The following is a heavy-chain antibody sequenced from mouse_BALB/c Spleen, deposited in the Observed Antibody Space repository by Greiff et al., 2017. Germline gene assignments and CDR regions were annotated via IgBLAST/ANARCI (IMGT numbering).Heavy chain of an antibody. J-gene: IGHJ4*01. CDR2: IYPGSGST. CDR3: TRSVRSGYDYYAMDY. Sequence: LQQPGSELVRPGASVKLSCKASGYTFTSYWMHWVKQRHGQGLEWIGNIYPGSGSTNYDEKFKSKGTLTVDTSSSTAYMHLSSLTSEDSAVYYCTRSVRSGYDYYAMDYWGQGTSVTVSS. V-gene: IGHV1S22*01. CDR1: GYTFTSYW. D-gene: IGHD3-1*01.